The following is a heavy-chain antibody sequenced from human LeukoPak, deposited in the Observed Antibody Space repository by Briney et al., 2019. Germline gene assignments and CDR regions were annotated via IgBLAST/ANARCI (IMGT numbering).Heavy chain of an antibody. Sequence: PSETLSLTCTVSGYSISSGYYWGWIRQPPGKGLEWIGSIHHSGSTYYNPSLMSRVTISIDTSKTQFSLKLTSVPAADTAVYYCAREGLGSGRGGDFDLWGRGTLVTVSS. CDR2: IHHSGST. CDR1: GYSISSGYY. V-gene: IGHV4-38-2*02. CDR3: AREGLGSGRGGDFDL. J-gene: IGHJ2*01. D-gene: IGHD2-15*01.